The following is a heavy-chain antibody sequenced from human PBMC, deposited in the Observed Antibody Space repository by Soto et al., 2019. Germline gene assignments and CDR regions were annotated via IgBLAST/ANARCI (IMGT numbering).Heavy chain of an antibody. CDR1: GGSISSSSYY. CDR3: ARRRRGPIAVAEAFDI. D-gene: IGHD6-19*01. CDR2: IYYSGST. V-gene: IGHV4-39*01. Sequence: SETLSLTCTVSGGSISSSSYYWGWIRQPPGKGLEWIGSIYYSGSTYYNPSLKSRVTISVDTSKNQFSLKLSSVTAADTAVYYCARRRRGPIAVAEAFDIWGQGTMVTVSS. J-gene: IGHJ3*02.